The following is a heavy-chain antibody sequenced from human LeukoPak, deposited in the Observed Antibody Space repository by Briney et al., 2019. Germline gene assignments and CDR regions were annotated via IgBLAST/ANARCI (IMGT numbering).Heavy chain of an antibody. J-gene: IGHJ5*02. CDR3: AKDFSLGSHNWFDP. V-gene: IGHV3-23*01. Sequence: GGSLRLSCAASGFTFSSSATSWVRQAPGKGLEWVSAISGSGGNTYYADSVKGRFTISRDNSKNTLYLQMNSLRAEDTALYYCAKDFSLGSHNWFDPWGQGTLVTVSS. CDR2: ISGSGGNT. CDR1: GFTFSSSA. D-gene: IGHD3-10*01.